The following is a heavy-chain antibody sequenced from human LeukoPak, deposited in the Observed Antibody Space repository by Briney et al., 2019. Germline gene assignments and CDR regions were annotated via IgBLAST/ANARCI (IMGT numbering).Heavy chain of an antibody. CDR2: ISSSGSTI. D-gene: IGHD3-10*02. V-gene: IGHV3-48*03. CDR3: AELGITMIGGV. J-gene: IGHJ6*04. CDR1: GFTFGDYG. Sequence: PGRSLRLSCRASGFTFGDYGMNWVRQAPGKGLEWVSYISSSGSTIYYADSVKGRFTISRDNAKNSLYLQMNSLRAEDTAVYYCAELGITMIGGVWGKGTTVTVSS.